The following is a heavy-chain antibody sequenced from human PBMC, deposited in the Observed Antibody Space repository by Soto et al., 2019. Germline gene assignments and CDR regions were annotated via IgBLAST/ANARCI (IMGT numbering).Heavy chain of an antibody. CDR1: GGSISSGGYY. D-gene: IGHD3-16*01. CDR2: IYYSGST. J-gene: IGHJ4*02. Sequence: SSETLSLTCTVSGGSISSGGYYWSWIRQHPGKGLEWIGYIYYSGSTYYNPSLKSRVTISVDTSKNQFSLKLSSVTAADTAVYYCERLCFREVILAYWGQGTFVTVSS. CDR3: ERLCFREVILAY. V-gene: IGHV4-31*03.